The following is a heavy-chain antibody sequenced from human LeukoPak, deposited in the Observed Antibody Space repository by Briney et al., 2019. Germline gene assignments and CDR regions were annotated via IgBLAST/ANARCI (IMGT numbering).Heavy chain of an antibody. CDR2: INSDGST. CDR3: ARAPSEIGGYYPEYFRH. V-gene: IGHV3-74*01. Sequence: PGGSLRLSCAASGFTFSSYWMHWVRQAPGKGLGWFSRINSDGSTNYADSVKGRFTISRDNAKNTLSLQMNSLRAEDTGVYYCARAPSEIGGYYPEYFRHWGQGTLVTVSS. J-gene: IGHJ1*01. D-gene: IGHD3-22*01. CDR1: GFTFSSYW.